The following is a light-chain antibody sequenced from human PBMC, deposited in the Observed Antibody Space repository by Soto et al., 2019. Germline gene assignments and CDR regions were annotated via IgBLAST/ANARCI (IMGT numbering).Light chain of an antibody. J-gene: IGKJ1*01. V-gene: IGKV1-5*01. CDR3: QQYDDSRT. CDR1: PSVSAS. Sequence: IQMTQSPSTLPPSVGDSVTITXRASPSVSASLAWYQQRPGEAPNXXIDXVSSLDTGVPSRFSGSGYGKEFSITIRSLQADDSATYYWQQYDDSRTVGQGTKVDIK. CDR2: XVS.